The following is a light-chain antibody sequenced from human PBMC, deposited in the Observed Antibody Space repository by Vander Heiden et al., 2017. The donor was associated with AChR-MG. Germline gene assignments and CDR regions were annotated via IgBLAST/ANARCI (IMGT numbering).Light chain of an antibody. J-gene: IGLJ3*02. CDR1: AGDVGRYNL. CDR3: CSYASRSKWV. CDR2: EVK. Sequence: QSALTQPASVSASPAQSITISCTGTAGDVGRYNLVSWYQQPPGNAPNLLSDEVKRRPSGVSCRFSGSKSGSTASLTISGLQPDDEADYYCCSYASRSKWVFGGGTRLSV. V-gene: IGLV2-23*02.